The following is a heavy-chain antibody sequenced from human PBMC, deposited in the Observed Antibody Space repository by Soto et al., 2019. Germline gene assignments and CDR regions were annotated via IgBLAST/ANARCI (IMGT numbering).Heavy chain of an antibody. Sequence: SETLSLTCAVYGGSFSGYYWSWIRQPPGKGLEWIGEINHSGSTNYNPSLKSRVTISVDTSKNQFSLKLSSVTAADTAVYYCARGLDLIAIFGVVSPTRYYYGMDVWGQGTTVTVSS. D-gene: IGHD3-3*01. V-gene: IGHV4-34*01. CDR2: INHSGST. CDR3: ARGLDLIAIFGVVSPTRYYYGMDV. J-gene: IGHJ6*02. CDR1: GGSFSGYY.